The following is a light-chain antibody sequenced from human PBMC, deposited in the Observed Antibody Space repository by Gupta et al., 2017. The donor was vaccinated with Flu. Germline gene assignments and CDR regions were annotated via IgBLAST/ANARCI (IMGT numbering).Light chain of an antibody. CDR2: GAS. J-gene: IGKJ1*01. V-gene: IGKV3-20*01. CDR1: QSLGNSY. Sequence: EVVLTHSPGTLSLTPGERVTLSCRASQSLGNSYLAWYQQKPGQAPRLLIHGASNRATGIPDRISGSGSGTDFSLTISRLEPEDFAVYYCQQYESFPRTFGQGTKVEIK. CDR3: QQYESFPRT.